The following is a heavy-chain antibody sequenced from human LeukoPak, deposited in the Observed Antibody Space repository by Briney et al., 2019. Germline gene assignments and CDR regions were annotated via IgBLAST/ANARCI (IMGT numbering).Heavy chain of an antibody. Sequence: SETLSLTCTVSGGSISSGSYYGSWIRQPAGKGLEWIGRIYTSGSTNYNPSLKSRVTISVDTSKNQFSLKLSSVTAADTAVYYCARDPLSNYYGSGSTWGQGTLVTVSS. D-gene: IGHD3-10*01. V-gene: IGHV4-61*02. CDR3: ARDPLSNYYGSGST. J-gene: IGHJ5*02. CDR1: GGSISSGSYY. CDR2: IYTSGST.